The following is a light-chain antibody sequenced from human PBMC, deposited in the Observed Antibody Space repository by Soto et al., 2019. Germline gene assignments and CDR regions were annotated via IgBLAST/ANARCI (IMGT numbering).Light chain of an antibody. CDR3: QQTYSYPIT. V-gene: IGKV1-39*01. CDR1: QTISSY. J-gene: IGKJ5*01. CDR2: VAS. Sequence: IRMTQSPSSLSASVGVRVTITCRASQTISSYVNWSQQKPGRDPKLLIYVASNLQSGVPLRFSGSGSGTDFTLTISSLQPEDFSTYFCQQTYSYPITFGQGTRLDIK.